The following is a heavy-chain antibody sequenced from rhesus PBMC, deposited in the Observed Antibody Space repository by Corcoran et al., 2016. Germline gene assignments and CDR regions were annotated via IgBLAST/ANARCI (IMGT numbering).Heavy chain of an antibody. Sequence: EVQLVESGGGLAKPGGSLRLSCAASGFTFSDYYMDWVRQAPGKGLEGVSRITNGGDRSWYADSVKDRFTISRENARNTLYLQMDGLRVEDTAVYYCARESRFWGDVFYWGQGVLVTVSS. CDR3: ARESRFWGDVFY. CDR2: ITNGGDRS. V-gene: IGHV3-178*01. CDR1: GFTFSDYY. J-gene: IGHJ4*01. D-gene: IGHD3-34*01.